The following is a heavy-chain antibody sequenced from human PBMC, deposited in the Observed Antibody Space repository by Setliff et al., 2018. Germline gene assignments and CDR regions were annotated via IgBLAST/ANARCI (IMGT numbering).Heavy chain of an antibody. J-gene: IGHJ6*03. Sequence: GESLKISCAASGFTFSSYWMHWVRQAPGKGLVWVSRTNSDGSSTSYADSVKGRFTISRDNAKNTLYLQMNSLRAEDTAVYYCARQFTYYDFWTPATGYYYMDVWGKGTTVTVS. CDR3: ARQFTYYDFWTPATGYYYMDV. V-gene: IGHV3-74*01. D-gene: IGHD3-3*01. CDR1: GFTFSSYW. CDR2: TNSDGSST.